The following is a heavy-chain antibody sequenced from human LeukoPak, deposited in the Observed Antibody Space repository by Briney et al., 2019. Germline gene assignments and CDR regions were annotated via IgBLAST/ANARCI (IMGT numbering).Heavy chain of an antibody. CDR2: INHSGST. CDR3: ARRPSIAAPLDY. J-gene: IGHJ4*02. Sequence: SETLSLTCAVYGGSFSGYYWSGIRQPPGKGREWIGEINHSGSTNYNPSLKSRVTISVDTSKNQFSLKLSSVTAADTAVYYCARRPSIAAPLDYWGQGTLVTVSS. CDR1: GGSFSGYY. V-gene: IGHV4-34*01. D-gene: IGHD6-6*01.